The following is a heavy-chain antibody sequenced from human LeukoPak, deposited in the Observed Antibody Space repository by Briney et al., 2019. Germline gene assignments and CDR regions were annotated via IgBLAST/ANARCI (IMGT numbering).Heavy chain of an antibody. V-gene: IGHV1-8*01. CDR1: GGTFTSYD. CDR3: ARVDGLRYFDWFPDY. Sequence: ASVKVSCKASGGTFTSYDINWVRQATGQGLEWMGWMNPNSGNTGYAQKFQGRVTMTRNTSISTAYMELSSLRSEDTAVYYCARVDGLRYFDWFPDYWGQGTLVTVSS. CDR2: MNPNSGNT. D-gene: IGHD3-9*01. J-gene: IGHJ4*02.